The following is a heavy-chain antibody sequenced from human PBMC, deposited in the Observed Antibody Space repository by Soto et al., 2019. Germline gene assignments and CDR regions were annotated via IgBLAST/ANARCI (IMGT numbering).Heavy chain of an antibody. D-gene: IGHD5-12*01. Sequence: PGESLKISCKASGYDFARTWIGWVRQLPGKGLDWLGIIYPGDSEPRYSPSFRGQVTFSVDMSISTAYLQWSSLKTSDIAIYYCARLVGAYDSYFDHWGQGTRVTVSS. J-gene: IGHJ4*02. V-gene: IGHV5-51*01. CDR1: GYDFARTW. CDR3: ARLVGAYDSYFDH. CDR2: IYPGDSEP.